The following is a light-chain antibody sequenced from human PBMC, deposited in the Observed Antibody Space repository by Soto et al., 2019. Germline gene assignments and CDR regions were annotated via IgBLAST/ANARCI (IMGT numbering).Light chain of an antibody. V-gene: IGLV2-14*01. CDR3: RSYTSRDTRV. Sequence: QSALTQPASVSGSPGQSITISCTGTSSDVGGYNFVSWYQQHPDKAPKLMVYEVTKRPSGVSDRFSGSKSGNTASLTISGLQAEYEADYYCRSYTSRDTRVFGTGTKLTVL. CDR1: SSDVGGYNF. J-gene: IGLJ1*01. CDR2: EVT.